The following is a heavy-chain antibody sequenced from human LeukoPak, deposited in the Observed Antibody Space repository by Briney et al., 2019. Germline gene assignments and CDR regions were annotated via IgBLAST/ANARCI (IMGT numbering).Heavy chain of an antibody. CDR3: ARTYCRGGSCHFDY. Sequence: SETLSLTCTVSGGSISSYYWSWIRQPPGKGLEWIGYIYYSGSTDSNPSLKSRVTISVDTSKNQISLKLSSVTAADTAVYYCARTYCRGGSCHFDYWGQGTPVTVSS. CDR2: IYYSGST. CDR1: GGSISSYY. J-gene: IGHJ4*02. D-gene: IGHD2-15*01. V-gene: IGHV4-59*08.